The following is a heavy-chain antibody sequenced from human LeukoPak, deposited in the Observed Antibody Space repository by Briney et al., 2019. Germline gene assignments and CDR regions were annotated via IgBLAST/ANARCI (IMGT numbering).Heavy chain of an antibody. V-gene: IGHV3-23*01. D-gene: IGHD5-12*01. J-gene: IGHJ4*02. CDR3: TKWAGYADS. Sequence: GGSLRLSCAASGFTFSVHSMTWVRQAPGKGLEWVSGISASVDATYYADSVKGRFTISRGNSKNTLDLQMNSLRVDDTAVYYCTKWAGYADSWGQGTLVTVSS. CDR2: ISASVDAT. CDR1: GFTFSVHS.